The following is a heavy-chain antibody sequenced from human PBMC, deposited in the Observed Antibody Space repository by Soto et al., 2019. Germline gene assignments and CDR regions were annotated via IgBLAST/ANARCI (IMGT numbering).Heavy chain of an antibody. D-gene: IGHD6-19*01. CDR2: ISQSGTT. Sequence: ETLSLTCGVSVDSRSTNKLWSWGRQPPGKGLEWIGEISQSGTTNYHPSLKSRVTISIDTSKSQFYLKLTSVTAADTAIYYCARVSSGWWYFDYWGQGTLVTVSS. CDR1: VDSRSTNKL. J-gene: IGHJ4*02. V-gene: IGHV4-4*02. CDR3: ARVSSGWWYFDY.